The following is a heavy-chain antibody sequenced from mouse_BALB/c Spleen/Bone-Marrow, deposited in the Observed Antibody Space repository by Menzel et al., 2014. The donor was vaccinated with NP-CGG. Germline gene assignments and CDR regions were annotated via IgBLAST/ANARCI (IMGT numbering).Heavy chain of an antibody. D-gene: IGHD1-1*01. CDR1: GYTFTSYW. J-gene: IGHJ2*01. V-gene: IGHV1S81*02. CDR2: INPSNGRT. CDR3: ARRTTTVVATDY. Sequence: VQLQQSGAELVKPGASVKLSCKASGYTFTSYWMHWVKQRPGQGLEWIGGINPSNGRTNYNEKFKSKATLTVDKSSSTAYMQLSSLTSEGSAVYYCARRTTTVVATDYWGQGTTLTVSS.